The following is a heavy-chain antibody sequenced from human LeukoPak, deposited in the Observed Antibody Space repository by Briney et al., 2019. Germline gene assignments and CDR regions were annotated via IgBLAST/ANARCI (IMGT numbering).Heavy chain of an antibody. V-gene: IGHV3-53*01. Sequence: GGSLRLSCTASGFTVSSNYMSWVRQAPGKGLEWVSVIYSGGSTYYAGSVKGRFTISRDNSKNTLYLQMNSLRAEDTAVYYCARIYSGYDWGFDYWGQGTLVTVSS. J-gene: IGHJ4*02. CDR2: IYSGGST. D-gene: IGHD5-12*01. CDR1: GFTVSSNY. CDR3: ARIYSGYDWGFDY.